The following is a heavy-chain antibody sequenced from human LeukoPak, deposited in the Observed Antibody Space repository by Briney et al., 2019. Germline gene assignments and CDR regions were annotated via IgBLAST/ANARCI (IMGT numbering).Heavy chain of an antibody. CDR1: GGSISSSSYY. Sequence: SETLSLTCTVSGGSISSSSYYWGWIRQPPGKGLEWIGSIYYSGSTYYNPSLKSRVTISVDTSKNQFSLKLSSVTAADTAVYYCARAGYGGNPGYFDYWGQGTLVTVSS. CDR3: ARAGYGGNPGYFDY. CDR2: IYYSGST. D-gene: IGHD4-23*01. V-gene: IGHV4-39*01. J-gene: IGHJ4*02.